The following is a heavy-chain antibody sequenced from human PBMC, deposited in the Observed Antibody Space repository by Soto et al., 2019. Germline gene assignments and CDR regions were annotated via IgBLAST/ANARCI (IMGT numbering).Heavy chain of an antibody. Sequence: QVQLVESGGGVVQPGRPLRVSCAASGFTFSDYGTYWVRQAPGKGLEWVALISYDGNNREYGGSVKGRFAISRDNSKNTLYLQMNSLRVEATAVYYCTFGDTSFGYWGQGTLVTVSS. CDR2: ISYDGNNR. V-gene: IGHV3-30*03. CDR3: TFGDTSFGY. J-gene: IGHJ4*02. CDR1: GFTFSDYG. D-gene: IGHD2-21*01.